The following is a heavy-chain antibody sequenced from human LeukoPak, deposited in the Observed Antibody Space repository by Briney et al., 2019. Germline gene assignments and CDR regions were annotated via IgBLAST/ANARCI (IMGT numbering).Heavy chain of an antibody. J-gene: IGHJ4*02. Sequence: PGGSLRHSCAGSGFTFSGYEMNWVRQAPGKGLEWVSYISSSGSTIYYADSVKGRFTISRDNAKNSLYLQMDSLRAEDMAVYYCARGRPNPWSKWGQGTQLSVSS. CDR2: ISSSGSTI. V-gene: IGHV3-48*03. D-gene: IGHD6-6*01. CDR3: ARGRPNPWSK. CDR1: GFTFSGYE.